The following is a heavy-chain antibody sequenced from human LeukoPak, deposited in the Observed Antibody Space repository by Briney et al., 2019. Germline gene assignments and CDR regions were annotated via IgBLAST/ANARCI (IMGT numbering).Heavy chain of an antibody. Sequence: AGSLRLSCAASGFTFSSYSMNWVRQAPGKGLEWVSYISSSSSTIYYADSVKGRFTISRDNAKNSLYLQMNSLRAEDTAVYYCARLSYYYYYGMDVWGQGTMVTVSS. V-gene: IGHV3-48*01. J-gene: IGHJ6*02. CDR3: ARLSYYYYYGMDV. CDR2: ISSSSSTI. CDR1: GFTFSSYS.